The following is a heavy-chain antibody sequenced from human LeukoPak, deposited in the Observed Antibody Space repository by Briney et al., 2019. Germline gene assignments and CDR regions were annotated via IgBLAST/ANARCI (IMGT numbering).Heavy chain of an antibody. Sequence: PGGSLRLSGAASEFTFTSYELNWVRQAPGKGLEWVSYISSSGNTISYADSVKGRFTISRDNAKNSLYLQVISLRAENTAVYYCARGPSIAARYDAFDIWGQGTMVTVSS. CDR1: EFTFTSYE. D-gene: IGHD6-6*01. CDR2: ISSSGNTI. J-gene: IGHJ3*02. CDR3: ARGPSIAARYDAFDI. V-gene: IGHV3-48*03.